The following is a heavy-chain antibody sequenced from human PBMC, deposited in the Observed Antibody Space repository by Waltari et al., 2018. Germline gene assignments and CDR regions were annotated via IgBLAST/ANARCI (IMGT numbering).Heavy chain of an antibody. D-gene: IGHD4-17*01. J-gene: IGHJ4*02. Sequence: QVQLVESGGGVVQPGRSLRLSCAASGFTFSRYAMPWVRQAPGKGLEWVAVISYDGSNKYYADSVKGRFTISRDNSKNTLYLQMNSLRAEDTAVYYCARVPYGDYFDYWGQGTLVTVSS. CDR1: GFTFSRYA. CDR2: ISYDGSNK. CDR3: ARVPYGDYFDY. V-gene: IGHV3-30-3*01.